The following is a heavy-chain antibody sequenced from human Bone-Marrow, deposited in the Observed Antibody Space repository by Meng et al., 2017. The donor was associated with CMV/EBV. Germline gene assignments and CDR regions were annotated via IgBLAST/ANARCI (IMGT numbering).Heavy chain of an antibody. V-gene: IGHV3-21*01. J-gene: IGHJ6*02. Sequence: GESLKISCAASGFTFDDYAMHWVRQAPGKGLEWVSSISGGSTYIYYVDSVKGRSTISRDNAKNSLHLRMNSLRAEDTAVYYCASWSPESHGMDVWGQGTTVTVSS. CDR2: ISGGSTYI. CDR3: ASWSPESHGMDV. CDR1: GFTFDDYA. D-gene: IGHD2-15*01.